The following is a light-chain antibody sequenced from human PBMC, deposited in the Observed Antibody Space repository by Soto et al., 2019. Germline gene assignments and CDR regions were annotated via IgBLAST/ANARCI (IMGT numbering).Light chain of an antibody. V-gene: IGKV3-20*01. CDR3: QHCGISPHT. Sequence: EVVLTQSPGTLSLSPGERATLSCRASQSVGSSYLAWYQQKPGQAPRLLIYDASSRATGIPDRFSGSGSGTDFTLTISRLETEEFAVYVCQHCGISPHTFGQGTKGDNK. J-gene: IGKJ1*01. CDR1: QSVGSSY. CDR2: DAS.